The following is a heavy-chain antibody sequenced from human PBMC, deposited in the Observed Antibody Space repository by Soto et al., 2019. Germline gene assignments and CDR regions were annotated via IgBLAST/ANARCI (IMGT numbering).Heavy chain of an antibody. Sequence: GASVKVSCKASGGTFSSYTISWVRQAPGQGLEWMGRIIPILGIANYAQKFQGRVTITADKSTSTAYMELSSLRSEDTAVYYCARDEYCSSTSCYLLSSYYYYYMDVWGKGTTVTVSS. CDR3: ARDEYCSSTSCYLLSSYYYYYMDV. CDR2: IIPILGIA. D-gene: IGHD2-2*01. J-gene: IGHJ6*03. V-gene: IGHV1-69*04. CDR1: GGTFSSYT.